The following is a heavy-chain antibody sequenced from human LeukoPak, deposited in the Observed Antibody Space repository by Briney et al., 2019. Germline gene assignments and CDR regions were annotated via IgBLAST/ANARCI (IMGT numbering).Heavy chain of an antibody. J-gene: IGHJ5*02. CDR1: GYIFTSYD. CDR3: ARNGWNYANWFDP. D-gene: IGHD1-7*01. V-gene: IGHV1-8*01. Sequence: GASVKVSCKASGYIFTSYDINWVRQATGQGLEWMGWMNPNTGHTGYAQKFQGRVTITRNTSISTAYMELSSLRSEDTAVYYCARNGWNYANWFDPWGQGTLVTVSS. CDR2: MNPNTGHT.